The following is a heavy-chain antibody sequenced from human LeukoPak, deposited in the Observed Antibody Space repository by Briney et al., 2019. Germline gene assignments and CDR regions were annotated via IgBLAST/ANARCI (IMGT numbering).Heavy chain of an antibody. V-gene: IGHV3-13*04. CDR2: IGTVGDT. D-gene: IGHD2-2*02. Sequence: GGSLRLSCAASGFTFSSYDMHCVRKATGKCLKWVSAIGTVGDTYYPDSVKGRFTVSRENAKNSFYLQMNSLTAGDTAVYYCARAPSGWLYRIDYWGQGTLVTVSS. CDR3: ARAPSGWLYRIDY. CDR1: GFTFSSYD. J-gene: IGHJ4*02.